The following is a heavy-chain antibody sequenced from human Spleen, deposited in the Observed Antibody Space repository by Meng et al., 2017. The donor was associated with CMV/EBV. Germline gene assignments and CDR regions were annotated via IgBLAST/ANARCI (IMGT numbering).Heavy chain of an antibody. CDR2: SRNKANRYTT. CDR3: ASGGGYCSSTSCYRTRYYFDY. Sequence: GESLKISCAASGFTFSDHHMDWVRQAPGKGLEWVGRSRNKANRYTTQYAASVKGRFTISRGDSRNSLVLQMNSLKTDDTAVYYCASGGGYCSSTSCYRTRYYFDYWGQGTLVTVSS. J-gene: IGHJ4*02. V-gene: IGHV3-72*01. D-gene: IGHD2-2*02. CDR1: GFTFSDHH.